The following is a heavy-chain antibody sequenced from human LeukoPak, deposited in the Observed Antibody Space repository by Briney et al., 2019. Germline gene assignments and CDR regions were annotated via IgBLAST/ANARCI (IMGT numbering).Heavy chain of an antibody. CDR3: ARATYYDFWSGYFYYYYYMDV. CDR2: INPNSGGT. V-gene: IGHV1-2*02. CDR1: GYTLTGYY. J-gene: IGHJ6*03. D-gene: IGHD3-3*01. Sequence: ASVKVSCKASGYTLTGYYMHWVRQAPGQGLEWMGWINPNSGGTNYAQKFQGRVTMTRDTSISTAYMELSRLRSDDTAVYYCARATYYDFWSGYFYYYYYMDVWGKGTTVTVSS.